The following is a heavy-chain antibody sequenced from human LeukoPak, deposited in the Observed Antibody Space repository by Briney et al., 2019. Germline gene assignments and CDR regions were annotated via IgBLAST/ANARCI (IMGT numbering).Heavy chain of an antibody. D-gene: IGHD7-27*01. CDR3: AREEGGRLGIDYYFDY. Sequence: GGTLRLSCAASGFTFSSYGMSWVRQAPGKGLEWVSAISATGGTTYYADSVKGRFTISRDNSKNTLYLQMNSLRAEDTAVYYCAREEGGRLGIDYYFDYWGQGTLVTVSS. V-gene: IGHV3-23*01. CDR1: GFTFSSYG. J-gene: IGHJ4*02. CDR2: ISATGGTT.